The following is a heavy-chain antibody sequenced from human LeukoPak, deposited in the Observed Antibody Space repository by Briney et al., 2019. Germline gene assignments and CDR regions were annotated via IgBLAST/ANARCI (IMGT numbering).Heavy chain of an antibody. CDR3: ARDNSVRDEAWWFNP. CDR2: MNPNSGNT. Sequence: ASVKVSCKASGYTFTIYDINWVRQATGQGLEWMGWMNPNSGNTTYAQKFQGRVTLTRDMSTSTDYLELSSLRSEDTAVYYCARDNSVRDEAWWFNPWGQGTLVTVSS. J-gene: IGHJ5*02. CDR1: GYTFTIYD. V-gene: IGHV1-8*02. D-gene: IGHD5-24*01.